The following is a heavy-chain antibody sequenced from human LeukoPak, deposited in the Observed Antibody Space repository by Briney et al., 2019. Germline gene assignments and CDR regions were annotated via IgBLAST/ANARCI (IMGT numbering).Heavy chain of an antibody. CDR2: INHSGST. CDR3: ASDHRITICVVLYYYYYGMDV. CDR1: GGSFSGYY. D-gene: IGHD3-3*01. J-gene: IGHJ6*02. V-gene: IGHV4-34*01. Sequence: PSETLSLTCAVYGGSFSGYYWSWIRQPPGKGLEWIGEINHSGSTNYNPSLKSRVTTSVDTSKNQFSLKLSSVTAADTAVYYCASDHRITICVVLYYYYYGMDVWGQGTTVTVSS.